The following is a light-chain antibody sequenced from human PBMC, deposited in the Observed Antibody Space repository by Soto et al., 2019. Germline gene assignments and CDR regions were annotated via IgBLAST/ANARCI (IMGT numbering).Light chain of an antibody. CDR1: SSDVGGCNC. J-gene: IGLJ1*01. Sequence: QSALTQSRSVSGSPGQSVTISCTGTSSDVGGCNCVSWYQQYPGKAPKLIMYDVSQRPSGVPDRFSGSKSGNTASLTISGLQAEDEADYYCFSLAGSPYVFGTGTQLTVL. CDR3: FSLAGSPYV. V-gene: IGLV2-11*01. CDR2: DVS.